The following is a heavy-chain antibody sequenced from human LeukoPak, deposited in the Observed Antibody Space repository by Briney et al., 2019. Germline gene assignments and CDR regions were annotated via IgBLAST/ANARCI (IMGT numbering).Heavy chain of an antibody. J-gene: IGHJ6*04. D-gene: IGHD6-19*01. V-gene: IGHV4-34*01. CDR1: GGSFSGYY. CDR3: ARDTAGTYYYYYGMDV. Sequence: SETLSLTCAVYGGSFSGYYWSWIRQPPGKGLEWIGEINHSGSTNYNPSLKSRVTISVDTSKNQFSLKLSSVTAVDTAVYYCARDTAGTYYYYYGMDVWGKGTTVTVSS. CDR2: INHSGST.